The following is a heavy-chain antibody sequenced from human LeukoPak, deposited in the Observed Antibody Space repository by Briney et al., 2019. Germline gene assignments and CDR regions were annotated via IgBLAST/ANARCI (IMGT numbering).Heavy chain of an antibody. J-gene: IGHJ6*03. CDR2: IYPRDSHT. V-gene: IGHV5-51*01. CDR1: GYSFTDYW. Sequence: GESLKISCKASGYSFTDYWIGWVRQMPGKGLEWMGIIYPRDSHTIYSPSFQGQVTVSADKSITTAYLQWSSLKASDTAIYYCTRVDFYYYYMDCWGKGTTVSVSS. CDR3: TRVDFYYYYMDC.